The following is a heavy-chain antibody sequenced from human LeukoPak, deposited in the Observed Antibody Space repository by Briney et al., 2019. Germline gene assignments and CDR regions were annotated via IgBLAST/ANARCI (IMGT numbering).Heavy chain of an antibody. CDR1: GYTFTKYG. V-gene: IGHV1-2*02. J-gene: IGHJ6*02. CDR2: INPNSGGT. Sequence: ASVKVSCKASGYTFTKYGISWVRQAPGQGLEWMGWINPNSGGTNYAQKFQGRVTMTRDMSISTAYMELSSPRSEDTAVYYCARDLVAVAAPPYGMDVWGQGTTVTVSS. D-gene: IGHD6-19*01. CDR3: ARDLVAVAAPPYGMDV.